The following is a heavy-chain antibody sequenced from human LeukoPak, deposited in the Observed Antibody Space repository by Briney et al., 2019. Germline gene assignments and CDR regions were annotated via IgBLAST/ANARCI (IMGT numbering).Heavy chain of an antibody. CDR3: ARELQGDGYNDWYFDL. V-gene: IGHV4-59*01. CDR1: GGSISSYY. Sequence: SETLSLTCTVSGGSISSYYWSWIRQPPGKGLEWIGYIYYSGSTNYNPSLKSRVTISVDTSKNQFSLKLSSVTAADTAVYYCARELQGDGYNDWYFDLWGRGTLVTVSS. D-gene: IGHD5-24*01. CDR2: IYYSGST. J-gene: IGHJ2*01.